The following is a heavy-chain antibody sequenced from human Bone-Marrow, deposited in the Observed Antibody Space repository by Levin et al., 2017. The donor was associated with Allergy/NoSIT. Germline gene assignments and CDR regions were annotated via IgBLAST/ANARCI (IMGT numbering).Heavy chain of an antibody. CDR1: GFTFSNAW. J-gene: IGHJ6*02. CDR3: TTGGDQLLFFYYYGMDV. Sequence: GGSLRLSCAASGFTFSNAWMSWVRQAPGKGLEWVGRIKSKTDGGTTDYAAPVKGRFTISRDDSKNTLYLQMNSLKTEDTAVYYCTTGGDQLLFFYYYGMDVWGQGTTVTVSS. CDR2: IKSKTDGGTT. V-gene: IGHV3-15*01. D-gene: IGHD2-2*01.